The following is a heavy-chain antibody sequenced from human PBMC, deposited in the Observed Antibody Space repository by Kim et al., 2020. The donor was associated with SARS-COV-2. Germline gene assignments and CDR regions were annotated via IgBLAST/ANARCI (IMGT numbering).Heavy chain of an antibody. CDR3: ARITDTNPNVVDY. V-gene: IGHV4-38-2*02. D-gene: IGHD1-20*01. Sequence: SETLSLTCTVSGYSISSTNYWGWIRQPPGKGLEWIGSIFHSGNTYYNPSLKSRVTISVDTSKNQFSLKLTSVTAADTAVYYCARITDTNPNVVDYWGQGTLVTVSS. J-gene: IGHJ4*02. CDR1: GYSISSTNY. CDR2: IFHSGNT.